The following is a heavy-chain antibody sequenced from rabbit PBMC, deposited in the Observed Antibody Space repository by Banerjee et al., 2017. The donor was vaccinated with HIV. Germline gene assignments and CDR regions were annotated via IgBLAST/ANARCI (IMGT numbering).Heavy chain of an antibody. Sequence: QSLEESGGDLVKPGASLTLTCTASGFSFSSSYYMSWVRQAPGKGLEWIGYIDVVNSHNTYYASWAKGRFTISKTSSTTVTLQMTSLTAADTATYFCAREGDGAGGSYFALWGQGTLVTVS. CDR2: IDVVNSHNT. J-gene: IGHJ4*01. CDR1: GFSFSSSYY. V-gene: IGHV1S40*01. D-gene: IGHD8-1*01. CDR3: AREGDGAGGSYFAL.